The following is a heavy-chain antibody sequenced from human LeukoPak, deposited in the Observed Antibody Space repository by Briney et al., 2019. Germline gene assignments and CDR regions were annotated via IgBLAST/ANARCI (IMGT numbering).Heavy chain of an antibody. V-gene: IGHV1-69*13. J-gene: IGHJ6*04. Sequence: SVKVSCKASGGTFSSYAISWVRQAPGQGLEWTGGIIPIFGTANYAQKFQGRVTITADESTSTAYMELSSLRSEDTAVYYCARDLNRRAKLGYGDYYYGMDVWGKGTTVTVSS. CDR2: IIPIFGTA. CDR1: GGTFSSYA. CDR3: ARDLNRRAKLGYGDYYYGMDV. D-gene: IGHD4-17*01.